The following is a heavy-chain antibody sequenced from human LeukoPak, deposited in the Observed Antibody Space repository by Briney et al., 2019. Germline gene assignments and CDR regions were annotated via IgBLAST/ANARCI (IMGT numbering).Heavy chain of an antibody. J-gene: IGHJ5*02. V-gene: IGHV4-34*01. CDR3: ARELNSSGYYYRWFDP. D-gene: IGHD3-22*01. CDR1: GESFTGYY. Sequence: SETLSLTCAVYGESFTGYYWSWIRQPPGNGLEWIGEINQSGSTNYNPSLKSRITISVDTSKNQFSLKLSSVTAADTAVYYCARELNSSGYYYRWFDPWGQGTLVTVSS. CDR2: INQSGST.